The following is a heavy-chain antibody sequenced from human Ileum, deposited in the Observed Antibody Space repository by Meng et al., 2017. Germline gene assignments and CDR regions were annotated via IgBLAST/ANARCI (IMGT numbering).Heavy chain of an antibody. CDR1: GGSISSSSYY. CDR3: ARDLNTEEYYDNSGYVFDI. V-gene: IGHV4-39*07. D-gene: IGHD3-22*01. Sequence: QRHLQEAAPGLVKPSETLSLTCIVPGGSISSSSYYWGWIRQAPGKGLEWIGSIYYSGSTYYNPSLKSRSTISIDTSKNQFSLKLSSVTAADTAIYYCARDLNTEEYYDNSGYVFDIWGQGTVVTVSS. CDR2: IYYSGST. J-gene: IGHJ3*02.